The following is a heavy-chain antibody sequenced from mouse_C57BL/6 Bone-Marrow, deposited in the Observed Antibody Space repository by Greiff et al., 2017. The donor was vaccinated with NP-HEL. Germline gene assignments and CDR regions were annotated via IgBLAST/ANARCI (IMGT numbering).Heavy chain of an antibody. CDR2: ISYDGSN. V-gene: IGHV3-6*01. CDR3: AREGAVVDAMDY. J-gene: IGHJ4*01. CDR1: GYSITSGYY. D-gene: IGHD1-1*01. Sequence: ESGPGLVKPSQSLSLTCSVTGYSITSGYYWNWIRQFPGNKLEWMGYISYDGSNNYNPSLKNRNPITRDTSKNQFFLKLNSVTTEDTATYYCAREGAVVDAMDYWGQGTSVTVSS.